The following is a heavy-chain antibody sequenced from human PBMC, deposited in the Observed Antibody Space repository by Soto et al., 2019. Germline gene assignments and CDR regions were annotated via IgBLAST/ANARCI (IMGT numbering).Heavy chain of an antibody. Sequence: SETLSLTCTVSGGSISSSSYYWGWIRQPPGKGLEWIGSIYYSGSTYYNPSLKSRVTISVDTSKNQFSLKLSSVTAADTAVYYCARHFRRSSGYYRAFDYWGQGTLVTVSS. CDR3: ARHFRRSSGYYRAFDY. D-gene: IGHD3-22*01. CDR2: IYYSGST. V-gene: IGHV4-39*01. CDR1: GGSISSSSYY. J-gene: IGHJ4*02.